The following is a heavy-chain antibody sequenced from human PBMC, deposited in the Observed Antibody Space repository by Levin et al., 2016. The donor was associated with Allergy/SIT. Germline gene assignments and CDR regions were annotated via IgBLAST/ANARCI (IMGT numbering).Heavy chain of an antibody. V-gene: IGHV3-7*03. D-gene: IGHD3-10*01. CDR2: INQDGSQK. CDR1: GFTFNTDW. J-gene: IGHJ4*02. CDR3: ARDLVSFSGSGSNN. Sequence: GESLKISCSASGFTFNTDWMNWVRQAPGKGLEWVANINQDGSQKYYLDSVKGRFSISRDNAKNSLSLQMNSLRAADTAAYFCARDLVSFSGSGSNNWGQGTLVTVSS.